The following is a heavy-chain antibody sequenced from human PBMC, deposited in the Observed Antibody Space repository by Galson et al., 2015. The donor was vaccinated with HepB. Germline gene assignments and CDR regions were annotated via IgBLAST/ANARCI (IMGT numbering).Heavy chain of an antibody. V-gene: IGHV3-53*01. Sequence: SLRLSCAVSGFTVSSQIMSWVRQTPGKGLEWVSDLYNGGSTYYADSVKGRFSISRDNSKNTMYLQMNSLRAEDTAVYYCAAREQRLGTKRVRFDYWGQGTLVTVSS. D-gene: IGHD6-25*01. CDR3: AAREQRLGTKRVRFDY. CDR2: LYNGGST. CDR1: GFTVSSQI. J-gene: IGHJ4*02.